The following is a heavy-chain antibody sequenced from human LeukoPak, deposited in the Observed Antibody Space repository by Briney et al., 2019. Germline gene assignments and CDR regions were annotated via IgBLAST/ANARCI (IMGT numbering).Heavy chain of an antibody. D-gene: IGHD5-18*01. CDR2: ISAYNGNT. V-gene: IGHV1-18*01. Sequence: ASVKVSCKASGYTFTSYGISWVRQAPGQGLEWMGRISAYNGNTNYAQKLQGRVTMTTDTSTSTAYMELRSLRSDDTAVYYCARDISRATAMVTPLDYWGQGTLVTVSS. J-gene: IGHJ4*02. CDR3: ARDISRATAMVTPLDY. CDR1: GYTFTSYG.